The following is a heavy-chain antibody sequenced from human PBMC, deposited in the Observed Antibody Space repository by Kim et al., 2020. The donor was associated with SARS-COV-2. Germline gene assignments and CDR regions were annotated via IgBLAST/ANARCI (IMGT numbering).Heavy chain of an antibody. CDR1: GFTFSSYG. CDR3: AKDSRYSIRTWYYFDY. V-gene: IGHV3-30*18. J-gene: IGHJ4*02. D-gene: IGHD6-13*01. Sequence: GESLRLSCAASGFTFSSYGMHWVRQAPGKGLEWVAVISYDGSNKYYADSVKGRFTISRDNSKNTLYLQMNSLRAEDTAVYYCAKDSRYSIRTWYYFDYWGQGTLVTVSS. CDR2: ISYDGSNK.